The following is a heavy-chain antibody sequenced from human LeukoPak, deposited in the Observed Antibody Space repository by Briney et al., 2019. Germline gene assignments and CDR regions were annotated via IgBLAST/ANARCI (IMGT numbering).Heavy chain of an antibody. J-gene: IGHJ4*02. CDR2: IYSGGST. Sequence: GGSLRLSCAASGFTVSSNYMSWVRQAPGKGLEWVSVIYSGGSTYYADSVKGRFTISRDNSKNTLYLQMNSLRAEDTAVYYCAREKFSSSDGYWGQGTLVTVPS. CDR1: GFTVSSNY. D-gene: IGHD6-13*01. CDR3: AREKFSSSDGY. V-gene: IGHV3-53*01.